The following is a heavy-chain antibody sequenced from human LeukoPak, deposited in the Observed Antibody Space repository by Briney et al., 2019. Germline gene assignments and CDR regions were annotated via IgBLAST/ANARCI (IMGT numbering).Heavy chain of an antibody. J-gene: IGHJ4*02. CDR1: GYTFSGHW. Sequence: WASVKVSCKASGYTFSGHWIHWVRQAPGQGLEWMGIINPSGGSTRYSQKFQGRVTMTRDTSISTGYMELSRLRSDDTAVYYCARDRLDYYGSGSYFEFDYWGQGTLVTVSS. D-gene: IGHD3-10*01. CDR3: ARDRLDYYGSGSYFEFDY. CDR2: INPSGGST. V-gene: IGHV1-46*01.